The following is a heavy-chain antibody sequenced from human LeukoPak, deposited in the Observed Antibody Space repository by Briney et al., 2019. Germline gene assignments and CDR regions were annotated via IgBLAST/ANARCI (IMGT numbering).Heavy chain of an antibody. CDR3: ARGRHSDGWYGIDY. CDR1: GGSISSYY. V-gene: IGHV4-59*08. CDR2: IYYSGST. Sequence: SETLTLTCTVSGGSISSYYWSWIRQPPGKGLEWIGYIYYSGSTNYNPSLKSRVTISVDTSKNQFSLKLSSVTAADTAVYYCARGRHSDGWYGIDYCGQGTLVTVSS. J-gene: IGHJ4*02. D-gene: IGHD6-19*01.